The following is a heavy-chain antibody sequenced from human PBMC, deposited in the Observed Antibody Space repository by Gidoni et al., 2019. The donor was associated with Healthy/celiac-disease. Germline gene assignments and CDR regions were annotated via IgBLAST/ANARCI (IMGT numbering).Heavy chain of an antibody. J-gene: IGHJ6*02. Sequence: EVQLVQSGAEVKKPGESLRISCKGSGYSFTSYWISWVRQMPGKGLEWMGRIDPSDSYSNYSPSFQGHVTISADKSISTAYLQWSSLKASDTAMYYCARRRRYYGSGGYGMDVWGQGTTVTVSS. CDR2: IDPSDSYS. CDR1: GYSFTSYW. CDR3: ARRRRYYGSGGYGMDV. D-gene: IGHD3-10*01. V-gene: IGHV5-10-1*03.